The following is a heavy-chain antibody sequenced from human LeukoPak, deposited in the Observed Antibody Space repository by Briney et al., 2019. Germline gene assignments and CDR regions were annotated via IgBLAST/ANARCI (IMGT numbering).Heavy chain of an antibody. CDR2: IDYSGSS. Sequence: SQTLSLTCTVSGGSISSGDYYWSWIRQPPGKGLEWIGYIDYSGSSSYNPSLKSRATISVDTSKNQFSLKLSSVTAADTAVYYCAREEWFDPWGQGTLVTVSS. V-gene: IGHV4-30-4*01. CDR3: AREEWFDP. J-gene: IGHJ5*02. CDR1: GGSISSGDYY.